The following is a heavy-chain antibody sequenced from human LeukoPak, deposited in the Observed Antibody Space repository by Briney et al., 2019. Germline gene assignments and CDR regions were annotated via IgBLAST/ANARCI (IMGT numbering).Heavy chain of an antibody. Sequence: GASVKVSCKASGYTFTSYGISWVRQAPGQGLEWMGWISVYNANTNYAQKLQGRDTMTTDTSTSTACMELRSLRSDDTAVYYCARGNRGMITFGGVIAPDYWGQGTLVTVSS. CDR3: ARGNRGMITFGGVIAPDY. CDR2: ISVYNANT. CDR1: GYTFTSYG. J-gene: IGHJ4*02. D-gene: IGHD3-16*02. V-gene: IGHV1-18*01.